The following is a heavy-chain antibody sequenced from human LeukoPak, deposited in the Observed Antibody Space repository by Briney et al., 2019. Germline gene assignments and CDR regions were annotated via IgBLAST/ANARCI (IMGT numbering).Heavy chain of an antibody. D-gene: IGHD6-13*01. CDR3: ASSLYSSGWSLNSGAFDI. J-gene: IGHJ3*02. Sequence: GGSLRLSCTASEFTVSNIYMSWIRQAPGKGLEWVSVIYSGGATYYADSVKGRFTISRDSSKNTLYLQMNSLRAEDTAVYYCASSLYSSGWSLNSGAFDIWGQGTMVTVSS. CDR1: EFTVSNIY. V-gene: IGHV3-53*01. CDR2: IYSGGAT.